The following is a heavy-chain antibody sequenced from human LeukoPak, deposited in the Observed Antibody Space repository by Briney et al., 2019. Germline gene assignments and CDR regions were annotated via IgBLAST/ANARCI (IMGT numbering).Heavy chain of an antibody. D-gene: IGHD3-22*01. CDR2: ISSSSSYI. J-gene: IGHJ6*03. CDR3: ARGPFRYYDSSGFYYMDV. Sequence: GGSLRLSCAASGFTFSSYSMNWVRQAPGKGLALVSSISSSSSYIYYADSVKGRFTISRDNAKNSLYPQMNRLRAEDTAVYYCARGPFRYYDSSGFYYMDVWGRGTTVTVSS. CDR1: GFTFSSYS. V-gene: IGHV3-21*01.